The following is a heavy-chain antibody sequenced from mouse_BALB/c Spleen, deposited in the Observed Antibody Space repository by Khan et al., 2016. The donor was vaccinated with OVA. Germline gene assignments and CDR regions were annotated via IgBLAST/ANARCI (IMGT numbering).Heavy chain of an antibody. D-gene: IGHD2-10*01. CDR3: ARQPYYHYYVMDY. Sequence: VQLQQSGPALVAPSQSLSITYTISGFSLTDYGVHWVRQPPGKGLEWLVVIWSDGSTTYNSALKSRLSISKDNSKSQVFLKMNSLQTDDTAVYYCARQPYYHYYVMDYWGQGTSVTVSS. CDR1: GFSLTDYG. J-gene: IGHJ4*01. CDR2: IWSDGST. V-gene: IGHV2-6-1*01.